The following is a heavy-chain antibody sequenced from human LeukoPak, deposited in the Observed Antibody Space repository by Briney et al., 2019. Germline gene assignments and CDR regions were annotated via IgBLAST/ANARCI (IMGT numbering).Heavy chain of an antibody. V-gene: IGHV3-66*01. J-gene: IGHJ6*01. Sequence: GGSLRLSCAASGFTVRSNYMSWVRQAPGKGLEWVSLLYSSDSTYYADSVKGRFTISRDNSKNTLYLQMNSLRAEDAAVYYCASRDKGYYYGRDVWGQGTTVTVSS. CDR3: ASRDKGYYYGRDV. D-gene: IGHD5-24*01. CDR2: LYSSDST. CDR1: GFTVRSNY.